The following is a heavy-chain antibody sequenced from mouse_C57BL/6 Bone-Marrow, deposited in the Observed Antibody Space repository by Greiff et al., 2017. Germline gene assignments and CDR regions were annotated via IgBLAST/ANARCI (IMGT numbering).Heavy chain of an antibody. CDR3: AQCNYVYWDLAV. CDR2: IDPNSGGT. Sequence: VQLQQSGAEFVKPGASVKLSCKAPGYPFTSYWMHWVKQRPGRGLEWIGRIDPNSGGTKYNEKFKSKATLTVDKPSSTAYMQLRSLTCEDSAVFSSAQCNYVYWDLAVWGTGTTVTVSS. CDR1: GYPFTSYW. V-gene: IGHV1-72*01. J-gene: IGHJ1*03. D-gene: IGHD2-1*01.